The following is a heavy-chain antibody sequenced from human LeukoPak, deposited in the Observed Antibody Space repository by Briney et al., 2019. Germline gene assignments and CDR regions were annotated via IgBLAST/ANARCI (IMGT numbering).Heavy chain of an antibody. CDR2: ISAYNGNT. D-gene: IGHD2-2*01. Sequence: ASVKVSCKASGYTFTSYGISWVRQAPGQGLEWMGWISAYNGNTNYAQKLQGRVTMTTDTSTSTSYMELRSLRSDDTAVYYCARGMVVVVAADIEVGDAFDIWGQGTMVTVSS. V-gene: IGHV1-18*01. J-gene: IGHJ3*02. CDR1: GYTFTSYG. CDR3: ARGMVVVVAADIEVGDAFDI.